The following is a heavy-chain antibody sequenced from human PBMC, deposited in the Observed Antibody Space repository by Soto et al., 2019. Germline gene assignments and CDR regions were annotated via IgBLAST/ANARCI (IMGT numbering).Heavy chain of an antibody. Sequence: GASVKVSCKASGYTFTGYYMHWVRQAPGQGLEWMGWINPNSGGTNYAQKFQGWVTMTRDTSISTAYMELSRLRSDDTAVYYCARDRIIAVAGRVSFYSYGMDVWGQGTTVTVS. CDR3: ARDRIIAVAGRVSFYSYGMDV. CDR2: INPNSGGT. V-gene: IGHV1-2*04. J-gene: IGHJ6*02. CDR1: GYTFTGYY. D-gene: IGHD6-19*01.